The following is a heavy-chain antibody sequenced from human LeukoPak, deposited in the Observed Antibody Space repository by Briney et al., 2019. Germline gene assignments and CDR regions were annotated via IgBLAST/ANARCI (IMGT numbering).Heavy chain of an antibody. V-gene: IGHV3-15*01. CDR2: IKSKTDGGTT. J-gene: IGHJ3*02. Sequence: GGSLRLSCAAPGFTFSNAWMSWVRQAPGKGLEWVGRIKSKTDGGTTDYAAPVKGRFTISRDNSKNTLYVQMNSLRAEDTAVYYCARGPILGAAFDIWGQGTMVTVSS. CDR1: GFTFSNAW. CDR3: ARGPILGAAFDI.